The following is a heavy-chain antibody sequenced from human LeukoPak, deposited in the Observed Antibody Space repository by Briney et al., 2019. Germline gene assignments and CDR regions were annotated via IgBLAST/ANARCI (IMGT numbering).Heavy chain of an antibody. D-gene: IGHD5-12*01. CDR1: GGTFSSYA. CDR2: IIPIFGTA. V-gene: IGHV1-69*06. CDR3: ARAGRGYTEFDY. Sequence: VKVSCKASGGTFSSYAISWVRQAPGQGLEWMGGIIPIFGTANYAQKFQGRVTIIADKSTSTAYMELSSLRSDDTAVYYCARAGRGYTEFDYWGQGSLVTVSS. J-gene: IGHJ4*02.